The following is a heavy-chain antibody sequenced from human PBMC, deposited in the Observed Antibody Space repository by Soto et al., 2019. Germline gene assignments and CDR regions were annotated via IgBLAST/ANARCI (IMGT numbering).Heavy chain of an antibody. V-gene: IGHV3-23*01. Sequence: LSFAASGFTFTNYAMNWVRQAPGKGLKWVSVMSGTGDSTYYADSVKGRFTISRDSSKNTLYLQMNSLGAEDTAVYYWAKGFWAVAGPRYFAFWVQGCRVTVAS. D-gene: IGHD6-19*01. CDR2: MSGTGDST. CDR1: GFTFTNYA. CDR3: AKGFWAVAGPRYFAF. J-gene: IGHJ4*02.